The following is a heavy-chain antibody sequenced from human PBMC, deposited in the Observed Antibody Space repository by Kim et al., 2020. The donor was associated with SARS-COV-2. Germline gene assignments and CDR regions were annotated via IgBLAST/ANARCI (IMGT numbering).Heavy chain of an antibody. Sequence: SVKVSCKASGGTFSSYAISWVRQAPGQGLEWMGGIIPIFGTANYAQKFQGRVTITADESTSTAYMELSSLRSEDTAVYYCAREVGGGGGQAIDYWGQGTLVTVSS. CDR2: IIPIFGTA. CDR1: GGTFSSYA. J-gene: IGHJ4*02. CDR3: AREVGGGGGQAIDY. V-gene: IGHV1-69*13. D-gene: IGHD1-26*01.